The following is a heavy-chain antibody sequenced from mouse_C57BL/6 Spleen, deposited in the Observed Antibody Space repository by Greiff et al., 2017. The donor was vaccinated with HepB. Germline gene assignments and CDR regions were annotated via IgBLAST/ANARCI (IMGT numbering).Heavy chain of an antibody. CDR1: GYTFTSYW. CDR2: IYPGNSDT. Sequence: VQLQQSGTVLARPGASVKMSCKTSGYTFTSYWMHWVKQRPGQGLEWIGAIYPGNSDTSYNQKFKGKAKLTAVTSASTAYMELSSLTNEDSAVYYCTRSADYYGSSYGYFDVWGTGTTVTVSS. CDR3: TRSADYYGSSYGYFDV. D-gene: IGHD1-1*01. V-gene: IGHV1-5*01. J-gene: IGHJ1*03.